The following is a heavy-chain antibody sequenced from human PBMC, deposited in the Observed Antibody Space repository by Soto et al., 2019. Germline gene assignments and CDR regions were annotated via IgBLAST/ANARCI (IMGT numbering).Heavy chain of an antibody. CDR2: TYYRSKWYN. CDR3: ARDGYKEAEQLVSNWFDP. J-gene: IGHJ5*02. V-gene: IGHV6-1*01. Sequence: SQTLSLTCAISGDSVSSNSAAWNWIRQSPSRGLEWLGRTYYRSKWYNDYAVSVKSRITINADTSKNSVYLQMNSLRAEDTAVYYCARDGYKEAEQLVSNWFDPWGQGTLVTVSS. D-gene: IGHD6-13*01. CDR1: GDSVSSNSAA.